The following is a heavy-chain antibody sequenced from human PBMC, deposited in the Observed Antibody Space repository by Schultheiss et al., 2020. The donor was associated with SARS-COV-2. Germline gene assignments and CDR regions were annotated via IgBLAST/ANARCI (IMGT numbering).Heavy chain of an antibody. D-gene: IGHD6-13*01. CDR1: GFTFSSSW. CDR3: AKCVFGSSWTVLSTYYYYGMDV. J-gene: IGHJ6*02. Sequence: GESLKISCAASGFTFSSSWMHWVCQAPEKGQEWVADIKCDGSEKYYVDSVKGRLTISRDNAKNSLYLQVNSLRAEDTAVYYCAKCVFGSSWTVLSTYYYYGMDVWGQGTTVTVSS. V-gene: IGHV3-52*02. CDR2: IKCDGSEK.